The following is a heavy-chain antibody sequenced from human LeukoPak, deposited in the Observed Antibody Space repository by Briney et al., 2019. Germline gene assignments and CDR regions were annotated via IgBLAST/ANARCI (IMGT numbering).Heavy chain of an antibody. CDR1: RASLSNYY. D-gene: IGHD3-3*01. Sequence: SETLSLTCTDSRASLSNYYWTWIRQPPGKGLEWIGNIYYSGNTNYNPTLRGRVSISSDTSKNQFSLKLNSVTAADTAVYFCAREEWATFLDWAVGTLVTVPS. J-gene: IGHJ4*02. V-gene: IGHV4-59*01. CDR3: AREEWATFLD. CDR2: IYYSGNT.